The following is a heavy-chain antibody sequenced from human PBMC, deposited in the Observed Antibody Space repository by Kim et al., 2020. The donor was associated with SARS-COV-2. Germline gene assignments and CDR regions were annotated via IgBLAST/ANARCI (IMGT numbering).Heavy chain of an antibody. CDR2: INHSGST. D-gene: IGHD6-19*01. CDR1: GGSFSGYY. V-gene: IGHV4-34*01. Sequence: SETLSLTCAVYGGSFSGYYWSWIRQPPGKGLEWIGEINHSGSTNYNPSLKSRVTISVDTSKNQFSLKLSSVTAADTAVYYCARDQWLLYYGMDVWGQGTTVTVSS. CDR3: ARDQWLLYYGMDV. J-gene: IGHJ6*02.